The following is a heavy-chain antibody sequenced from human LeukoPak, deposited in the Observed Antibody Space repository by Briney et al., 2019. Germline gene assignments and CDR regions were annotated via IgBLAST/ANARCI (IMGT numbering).Heavy chain of an antibody. D-gene: IGHD2-8*01. V-gene: IGHV1-69*13. CDR3: ARPQGDCTNGVCSHYYYYGMDV. Sequence: ASVKVSCKASGGTFSSYAISWVRQAPGQGLEWMGGIIPIFGTANYAQKFQGRVTITADESTSTAYMELSSLRSEDTAVYYCARPQGDCTNGVCSHYYYYGMDVWGQGTTVTVSS. J-gene: IGHJ6*02. CDR2: IIPIFGTA. CDR1: GGTFSSYA.